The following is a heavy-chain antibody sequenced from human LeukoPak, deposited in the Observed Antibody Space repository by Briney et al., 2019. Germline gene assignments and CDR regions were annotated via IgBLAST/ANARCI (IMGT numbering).Heavy chain of an antibody. J-gene: IGHJ4*02. CDR2: MNPNRGNT. CDR3: ARVGPTFYFDY. Sequence: VASVKVSCKASGYTFTSYDINWVRQATGQGLEWMGWMNPNRGNTGYAQKFQGRVTITRNTSISTAYMELNSLRSEDTAVYYCARVGPTFYFDYWGQGTLVTVSS. CDR1: GYTFTSYD. V-gene: IGHV1-8*03.